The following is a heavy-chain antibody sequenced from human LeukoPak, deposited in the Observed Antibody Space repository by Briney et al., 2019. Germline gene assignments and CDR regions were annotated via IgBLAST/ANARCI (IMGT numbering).Heavy chain of an antibody. CDR1: GFTFGDFV. D-gene: IGHD3-16*01. V-gene: IGHV3-49*04. CDR3: TTDYQLDY. CDR2: IRTKVNGETT. J-gene: IGHJ4*02. Sequence: GGSLRLSCTASGFTFGDFVMSWVRQPPGEGVEWVGFIRTKVNGETTKYAASVQGRFTISRDDSKSIAYLQMNSLKTEDTAVYYCTTDYQLDYWGQGTLVTVSS.